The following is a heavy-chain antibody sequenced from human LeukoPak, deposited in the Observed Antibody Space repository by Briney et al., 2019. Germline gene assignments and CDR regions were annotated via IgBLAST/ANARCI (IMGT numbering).Heavy chain of an antibody. CDR2: ISGSGGST. V-gene: IGHV3-23*01. CDR3: AKAYRRIVLMVYATFDAFDI. CDR1: GFTFSSYA. Sequence: GGSLRLSCAASGFTFSSYAMSWVRQAPGKGLEWVSAISGSGGSTYYADSVKGRFTISRDNSKNTLYLQMNSLRAEDTAVYYCAKAYRRIVLMVYATFDAFDIWGQGTMVTVSS. J-gene: IGHJ3*02. D-gene: IGHD2-8*01.